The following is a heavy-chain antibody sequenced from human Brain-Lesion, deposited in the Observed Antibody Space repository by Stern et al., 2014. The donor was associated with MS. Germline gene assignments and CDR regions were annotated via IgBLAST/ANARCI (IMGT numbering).Heavy chain of an antibody. CDR2: IYQSGST. V-gene: IGHV4-31*01. CDR1: GGSISSDGYY. J-gene: IGHJ5*02. CDR3: ARDSLRGDSSNWYTSWFDP. Sequence: QVQLVQSGPGLVEPSQTLSLTCTVSGGSISSDGYYWSWIRQHPGKGLEGIGYIYQSGSTNYNPSLKSPVTMPAATTKIHLPLNMNSVTAADAAVYYCARDSLRGDSSNWYTSWFDPWGQGTLVTVSS. D-gene: IGHD6-13*01.